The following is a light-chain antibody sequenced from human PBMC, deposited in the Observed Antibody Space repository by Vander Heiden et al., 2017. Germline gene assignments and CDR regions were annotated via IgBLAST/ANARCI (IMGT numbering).Light chain of an antibody. CDR1: SSDVGNYNY. Sequence: PGPSITISCPGTSSDVGNYNYVSWYQQHPGKAPKLLVYDVSKRPAGVSNRCSGSKSGNTASLTISGLQAEDEADYYCSSYASTSTWVFGGGTQLTVL. V-gene: IGLV2-14*03. CDR3: SSYASTSTWV. J-gene: IGLJ3*02. CDR2: DVS.